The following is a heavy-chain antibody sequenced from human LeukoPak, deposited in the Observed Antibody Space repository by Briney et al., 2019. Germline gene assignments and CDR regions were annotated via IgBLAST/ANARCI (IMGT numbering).Heavy chain of an antibody. CDR1: GFTFSNAW. J-gene: IGHJ4*02. Sequence: KPGGSLRLSCAASGFTFSNAWMNWVRQAPGKGLEWVGRIESKTDGGTTDYAAPVKGRFTISRDDSKNTLYLQMNSLKTEDTAVYYCTTSRRYWGQGTLVTVSS. CDR3: TTSRRY. V-gene: IGHV3-15*07. D-gene: IGHD6-6*01. CDR2: IESKTDGGTT.